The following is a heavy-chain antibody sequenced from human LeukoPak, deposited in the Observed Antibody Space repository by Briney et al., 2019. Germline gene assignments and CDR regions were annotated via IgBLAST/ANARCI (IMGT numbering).Heavy chain of an antibody. CDR1: GYTFTSYG. CDR2: ITPIFGTA. Sequence: SVKVSCKASGYTFTSYGISWVRQAPGQGLEWMGGITPIFGTANYAQKFQGRVTITADESTSTAYMELSSLRSEDTAVYYCAREIVAESVVGVWGQGTLVTVSS. CDR3: AREIVAESVVGV. J-gene: IGHJ4*02. V-gene: IGHV1-69*13. D-gene: IGHD2-15*01.